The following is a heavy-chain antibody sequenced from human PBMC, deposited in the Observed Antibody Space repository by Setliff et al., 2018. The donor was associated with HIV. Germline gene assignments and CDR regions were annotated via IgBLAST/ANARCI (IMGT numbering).Heavy chain of an antibody. Sequence: ASVKVSCKASGYTFTSYGISWVRQAPGQGLEWMGWISVYNGDTHDAQKHQGRVTMTTDTSTNTAYMEVKSLRSDDTAVYYCASSPGTTRYYYYMDVWGKGTTVTVSS. V-gene: IGHV1-18*01. CDR1: GYTFTSYG. D-gene: IGHD1-7*01. CDR2: ISVYNGDT. CDR3: ASSPGTTRYYYYMDV. J-gene: IGHJ6*03.